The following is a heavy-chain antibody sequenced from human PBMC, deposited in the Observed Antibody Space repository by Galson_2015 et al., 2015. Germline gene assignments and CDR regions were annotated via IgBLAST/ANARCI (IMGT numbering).Heavy chain of an antibody. J-gene: IGHJ3*02. V-gene: IGHV3-21*01. D-gene: IGHD3-22*01. CDR1: GFTFSSYR. Sequence: SLRLSCAASGFTFSSYRMNWVRQAPGKGPEWVSSISSSSSYIYYADSVKGRFTISRDNAKNSLYLQMNSLRAKDTAVYYCARDRDSSGYVSPDDAFDIWGQGTMVTVSS. CDR2: ISSSSSYI. CDR3: ARDRDSSGYVSPDDAFDI.